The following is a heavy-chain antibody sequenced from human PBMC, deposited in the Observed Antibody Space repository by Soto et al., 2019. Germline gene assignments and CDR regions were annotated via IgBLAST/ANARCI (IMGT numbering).Heavy chain of an antibody. CDR3: ARGGAQYSEYFQH. CDR1: GVSISSYY. V-gene: IGHV4-59*08. CDR2: IYYSGST. D-gene: IGHD4-4*01. Sequence: SETLSLTCTVSGVSISSYYWSWIRQPPGKGLEWIGYIYYSGSTNYNPSLKSRVTISVDTSKNQFSLKLSSVTAADTAVYYCARGGAQYSEYFQHWGQGTLVTVSS. J-gene: IGHJ1*01.